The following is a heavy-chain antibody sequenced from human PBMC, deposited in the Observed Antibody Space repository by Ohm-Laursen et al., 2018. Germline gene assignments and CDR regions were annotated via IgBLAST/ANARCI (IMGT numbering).Heavy chain of an antibody. Sequence: SLRLPCAASGFSFSSHGMHWVRQAPGKGLEWVSLISYDGGNKYYIDPVKGRFAISRDNSRNTVTLQMDNLRVGDTGIYFCARDSSQHLYYNYGMDVWGQGTTVTVSS. CDR2: ISYDGGNK. CDR3: ARDSSQHLYYNYGMDV. CDR1: GFSFSSHG. J-gene: IGHJ6*02. V-gene: IGHV3-30*03. D-gene: IGHD2-2*01.